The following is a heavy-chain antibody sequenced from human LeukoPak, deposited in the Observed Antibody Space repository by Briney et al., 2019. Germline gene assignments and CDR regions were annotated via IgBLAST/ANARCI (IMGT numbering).Heavy chain of an antibody. V-gene: IGHV1-2*02. CDR1: GYTFTGYY. Sequence: ASVKVSCKASGYTFTGYYMHWVRQAPGQGLEWMGWINPNSGGTNYAQKFQGRVTMTRDTSISTAYMELSRLRSDDTAVYYCARDGRWLEPYYYMDVWGKGTTVTVSS. CDR2: INPNSGGT. CDR3: ARDGRWLEPYYYMDV. J-gene: IGHJ6*03. D-gene: IGHD6-19*01.